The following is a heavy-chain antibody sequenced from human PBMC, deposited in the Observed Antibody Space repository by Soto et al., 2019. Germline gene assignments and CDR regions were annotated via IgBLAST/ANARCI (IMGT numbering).Heavy chain of an antibody. Sequence: VGSLRLSCAASGFTFSSYAMHWARQAPGKGLEWVAVISYDGSNKYYADSVKGRFTISRDNSKNTLYLQMNSLRAEDTAVYYCARDFPPNNWNSEFDYWGQGTLVTVSS. J-gene: IGHJ4*02. CDR2: ISYDGSNK. CDR1: GFTFSSYA. CDR3: ARDFPPNNWNSEFDY. D-gene: IGHD1-7*01. V-gene: IGHV3-30-3*01.